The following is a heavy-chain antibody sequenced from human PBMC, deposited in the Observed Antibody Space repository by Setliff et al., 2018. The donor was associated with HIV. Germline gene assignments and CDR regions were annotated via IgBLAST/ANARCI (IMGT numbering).Heavy chain of an antibody. CDR2: MNPSSGNT. CDR1: GYTFTSYD. D-gene: IGHD2-15*01. V-gene: IGHV1-8*02. CDR3: ARSLTGGAATRAFDI. Sequence: GASVKVSCKASGYTFTSYDINWVRQGTGQGLEWMGWMNPSSGNTGYAQKFKGRVTMTRNTSISTAYMELSSLRSEDTAVYYCARSLTGGAATRAFDIWGQGTMVTVSS. J-gene: IGHJ3*02.